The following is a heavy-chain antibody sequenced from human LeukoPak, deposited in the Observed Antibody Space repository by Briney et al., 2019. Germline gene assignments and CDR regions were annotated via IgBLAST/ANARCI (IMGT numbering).Heavy chain of an antibody. J-gene: IGHJ4*02. V-gene: IGHV4-34*01. CDR3: ARGFDGSGYYYGY. CDR2: INHSGST. CDR1: GGSFSGYY. D-gene: IGHD3-22*01. Sequence: SETLSLTCAVYGGSFSGYYWSWIRRPQGKGLEWIGEINHSGSTNYNPSLKSRVTISVDTSKNQFSLRLSSVTAADTAVYYCARGFDGSGYYYGYWGQGTLVTVSS.